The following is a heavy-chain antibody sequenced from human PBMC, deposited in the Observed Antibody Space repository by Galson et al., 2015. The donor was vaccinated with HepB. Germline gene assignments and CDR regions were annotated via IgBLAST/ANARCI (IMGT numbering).Heavy chain of an antibody. V-gene: IGHV3-21*01. J-gene: IGHJ6*02. CDR2: ISSSSLYV. Sequence: SLRLSCASSGFTLSTYSMNWVRQAPGKGLEWVSSISSSSLYVYYADSVRGRFTVSRDNAKNSHYLLMNSLSAEDTAVYYCARVYGSGSYGYGMDVWGQGTTVTVS. D-gene: IGHD3-10*01. CDR1: GFTLSTYS. CDR3: ARVYGSGSYGYGMDV.